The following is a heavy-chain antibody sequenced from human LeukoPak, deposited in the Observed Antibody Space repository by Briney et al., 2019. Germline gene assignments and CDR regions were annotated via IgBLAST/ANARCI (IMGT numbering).Heavy chain of an antibody. D-gene: IGHD1-26*01. CDR2: INSDGSST. V-gene: IGHV3-74*01. CDR3: ARDPYSGTYGDTYYYYMDV. Sequence: GGSLRLSCAASGFTFSTYWMNWVRQPPGKGLVWVSRINSDGSSTTYADSVMGRFTISRDNATNTLFLQMNSLRADDTAVYYCARDPYSGTYGDTYYYYMDVWGKGTTVTISS. CDR1: GFTFSTYW. J-gene: IGHJ6*03.